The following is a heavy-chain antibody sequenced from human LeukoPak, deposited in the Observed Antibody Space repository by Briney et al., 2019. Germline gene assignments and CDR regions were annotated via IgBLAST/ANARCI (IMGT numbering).Heavy chain of an antibody. V-gene: IGHV4-4*07. Sequence: SETLSLTCTVSGGSISSYYWSWIRQPAGKGLEWIGRIYTSGSTNYNPSLKSRVTMSVDTSKNQFSLKLSSVTAADTAVYYCARETGTTQSYYYYYYMDVWGKGTTVTVSS. CDR2: IYTSGST. CDR1: GGSISSYY. D-gene: IGHD1-7*01. CDR3: ARETGTTQSYYYYYYMDV. J-gene: IGHJ6*03.